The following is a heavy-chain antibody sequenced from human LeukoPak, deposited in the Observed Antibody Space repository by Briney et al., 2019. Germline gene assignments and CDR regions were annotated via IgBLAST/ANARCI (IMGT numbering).Heavy chain of an antibody. CDR1: GFMFSRHW. V-gene: IGHV3-7*01. CDR2: IKKDGRQ. D-gene: IGHD4-17*01. CDR3: ARGPDYGDRLDYFDY. Sequence: PGGSLRLSRAASGFMFSRHWMGWVRQAPGKGLEWVATIKKDGRQYYVDSVKGRFIISRDNAKNSLDLQMNNLRAEDTAVYSCARGPDYGDRLDYFDYWGQGTLVTVSS. J-gene: IGHJ4*02.